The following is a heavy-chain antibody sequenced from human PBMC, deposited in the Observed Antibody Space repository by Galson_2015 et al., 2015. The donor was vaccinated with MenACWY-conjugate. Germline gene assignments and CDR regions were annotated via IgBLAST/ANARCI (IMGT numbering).Heavy chain of an antibody. J-gene: IGHJ4*02. V-gene: IGHV3-48*04. D-gene: IGHD2-2*01. Sequence: SLRLSCAASGFSFSTYNMNWVRQAPGKGLEWISYISSSSSTICYADSVKGRFTISRDNAKNSLYLQMNSLRAEDTAVYYCAGGCSSTSCYARFDYWGQGTLVTVSS. CDR3: AGGCSSTSCYARFDY. CDR2: ISSSSSTI. CDR1: GFSFSTYN.